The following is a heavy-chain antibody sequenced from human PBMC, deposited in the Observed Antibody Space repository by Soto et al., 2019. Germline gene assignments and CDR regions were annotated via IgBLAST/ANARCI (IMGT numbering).Heavy chain of an antibody. CDR2: IYYSGST. Sequence: SETLSLTCTVSGGSISSYYWSWIRQPPGKGLEWIGYIYYSGSTNYNPSLKSRVTISVDTSKNQFSLKLSSVTAADTAVYYCARDKRRLYYYYMDVWGKGTTVTVSS. J-gene: IGHJ6*03. CDR3: ARDKRRLYYYYMDV. D-gene: IGHD1-1*01. CDR1: GGSISSYY. V-gene: IGHV4-59*01.